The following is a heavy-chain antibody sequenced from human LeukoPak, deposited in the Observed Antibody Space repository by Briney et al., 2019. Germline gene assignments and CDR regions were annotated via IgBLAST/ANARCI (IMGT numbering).Heavy chain of an antibody. V-gene: IGHV4-61*02. CDR2: IYTSGST. CDR1: GGSISSGSYY. Sequence: RSSETLSLTCTVSGGSISSGSYYWSWIRQPAGKGLEWIGRIYTSGSTNYNPSLKSRVTISVDTSKNQFSLKLSSVTAADTAVYYCARLNRGFTMVRGVIPGNAFDIWGQGTMVTVSS. J-gene: IGHJ3*02. CDR3: ARLNRGFTMVRGVIPGNAFDI. D-gene: IGHD3-10*01.